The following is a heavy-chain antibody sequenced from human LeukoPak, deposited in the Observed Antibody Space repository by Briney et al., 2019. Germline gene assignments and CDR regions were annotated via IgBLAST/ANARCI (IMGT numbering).Heavy chain of an antibody. Sequence: GGSLRLSCAASGFTFSSYAMSWVRQAPGKGLEWVSAISGSGGSTYYADSVKGRFTISRDNSKNTLYLQMNSLGAEDTAVYYCAAKVGGYDILTGYYIFDYWGQGTLVTVSS. CDR1: GFTFSSYA. V-gene: IGHV3-23*01. CDR2: ISGSGGST. D-gene: IGHD3-9*01. J-gene: IGHJ4*02. CDR3: AAKVGGYDILTGYYIFDY.